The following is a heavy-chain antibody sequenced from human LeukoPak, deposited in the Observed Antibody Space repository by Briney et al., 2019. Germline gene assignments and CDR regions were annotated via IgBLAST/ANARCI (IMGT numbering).Heavy chain of an antibody. D-gene: IGHD5-24*01. J-gene: IGHJ6*02. Sequence: SETLSLTCGVYGGSFSGYYWSWIRQSPGKGLEWIGEINHSGFTNSNPSLKSRVTMSADTSRNQFSLKVSSVTAADTAVCARSLGDVWGQGTMVTVSS. V-gene: IGHV4-34*01. CDR1: GGSFSGYY. CDR3: SLGDV. CDR2: INHSGFT.